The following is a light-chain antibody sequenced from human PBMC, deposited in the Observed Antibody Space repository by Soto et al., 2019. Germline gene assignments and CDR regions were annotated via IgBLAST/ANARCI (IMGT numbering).Light chain of an antibody. CDR1: SNDVGAYNF. Sequence: QSALTQPASVSGSPGQSITISCTGTSNDVGAYNFVSWYQQHPGKAPKLVIYNVSNRPSGVSYRFSGSKSGYTASLTISGLQGEDEADYFWNSYSGITTVLFGGGTKLTVL. V-gene: IGLV2-14*03. CDR3: NSYSGITTVL. J-gene: IGLJ2*01. CDR2: NVS.